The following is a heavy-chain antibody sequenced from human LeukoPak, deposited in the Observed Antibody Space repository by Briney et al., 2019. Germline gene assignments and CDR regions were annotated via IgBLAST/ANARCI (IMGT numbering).Heavy chain of an antibody. CDR1: GFIFSDYG. CDR2: ISYDGSHK. J-gene: IGHJ6*04. D-gene: IGHD3-10*01. Sequence: GGSLRLSCAASGFIFSDYGIHWVRQAPGKGLEWVAVISYDGSHKYSVDSVKGRFTISRDNSKNTLDLQMNSLRADDTAVYYCARDAKVRGVINGMDVWGKGTTVIVSS. CDR3: ARDAKVRGVINGMDV. V-gene: IGHV3-30*03.